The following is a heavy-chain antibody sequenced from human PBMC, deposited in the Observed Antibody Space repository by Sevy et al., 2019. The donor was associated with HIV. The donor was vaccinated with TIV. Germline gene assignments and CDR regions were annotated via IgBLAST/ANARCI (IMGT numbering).Heavy chain of an antibody. J-gene: IGHJ4*02. Sequence: GGSLRLSCTASGFTFTDYAMNWVRQSPGKGLEWVAFFKRNADGGTLDHAASVKGRFTISRDDSKNIAYLQMNDLKTEDTGVYYCTRWKGAQSGFDYWGQGALVTVSS. V-gene: IGHV3-49*04. CDR3: TRWKGAQSGFDY. CDR2: FKRNADGGTL. CDR1: GFTFTDYA. D-gene: IGHD1-1*01.